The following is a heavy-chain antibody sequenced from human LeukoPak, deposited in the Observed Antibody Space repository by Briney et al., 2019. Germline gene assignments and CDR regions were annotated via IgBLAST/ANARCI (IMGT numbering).Heavy chain of an antibody. CDR1: GFTFSDYY. J-gene: IGHJ4*02. V-gene: IGHV3-11*04. CDR2: ISSSGSTI. CDR3: ARRIVATIAQYYFDY. D-gene: IGHD5-12*01. Sequence: GGSLRLSXAASGFTFSDYYMSWIRQAPGKGLEWVSYISSSGSTIYYADSVKGRFTISRDNAKNSLYLQMNSLRAEDTAVYYCARRIVATIAQYYFDYWGQGTLVTVSS.